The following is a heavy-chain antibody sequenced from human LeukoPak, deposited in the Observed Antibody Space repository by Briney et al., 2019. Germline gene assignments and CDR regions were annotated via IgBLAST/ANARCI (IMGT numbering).Heavy chain of an antibody. J-gene: IGHJ6*02. V-gene: IGHV3-30*04. Sequence: PGRSLRLSCAASGFTFSSYAMHWVRQAPGKGLEWVAVISYDGSNKYYADSVKGRFTISRDNSKNTLYLQMNSLRAEDTAVYYCARDLVATVFGYYYYGMDVWGQGITVTVSS. CDR3: ARDLVATVFGYYYYGMDV. CDR2: ISYDGSNK. CDR1: GFTFSSYA. D-gene: IGHD5-12*01.